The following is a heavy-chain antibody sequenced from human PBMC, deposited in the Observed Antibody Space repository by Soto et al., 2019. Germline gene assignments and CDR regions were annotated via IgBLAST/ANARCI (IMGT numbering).Heavy chain of an antibody. Sequence: GGSLRLSCAASGFTFSSYGMHWVRQAPGKGLEWVAVISYDGSNKYYADSVKGRFTISRDNSKNTLYLQMNSLRAEDTAVYYCAKGWDGMDVWGQGTTVTVSS. CDR1: GFTFSSYG. CDR2: ISYDGSNK. J-gene: IGHJ6*02. V-gene: IGHV3-30*18. CDR3: AKGWDGMDV.